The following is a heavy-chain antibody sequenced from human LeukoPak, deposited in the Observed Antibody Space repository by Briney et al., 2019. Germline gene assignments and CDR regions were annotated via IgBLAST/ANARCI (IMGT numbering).Heavy chain of an antibody. Sequence: GGSLRLSCAASGFTFSSYAMSWVRQAPGKGLEWVAVIWYDGSNKYYADSVKGRFTISRDNSKNTLYLQMNSLRAEDTAVYYCARDRVTMIDFWGQGTLVTVSS. CDR1: GFTFSSYA. CDR3: ARDRVTMIDF. V-gene: IGHV3-33*08. CDR2: IWYDGSNK. D-gene: IGHD3-22*01. J-gene: IGHJ4*02.